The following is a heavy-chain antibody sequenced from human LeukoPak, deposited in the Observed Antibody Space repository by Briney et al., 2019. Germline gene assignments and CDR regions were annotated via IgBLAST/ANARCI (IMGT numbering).Heavy chain of an antibody. J-gene: IGHJ5*02. Sequence: SETLSLTCTVSGGSISGHYWSWIRQPPGQGLEWIAYIHSNGYTNYNPPLKSRVTISVDTSKNQFSLKVTSVTAADTAMYYCTKREGPMSGSYDYFDPWGQGTLVTVS. D-gene: IGHD1-26*01. CDR2: IHSNGYT. V-gene: IGHV4-4*09. CDR3: TKREGPMSGSYDYFDP. CDR1: GGSISGHY.